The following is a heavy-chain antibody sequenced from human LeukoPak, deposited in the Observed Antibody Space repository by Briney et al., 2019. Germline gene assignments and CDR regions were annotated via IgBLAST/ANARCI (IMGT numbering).Heavy chain of an antibody. CDR2: IIPIFGTA. CDR3: AREGGFLEWLPPFDP. J-gene: IGHJ5*02. D-gene: IGHD3-3*01. Sequence: SVKVSCKASGGTFSSYAISWVRQAPRQGLEWMGGIIPIFGTANYAQKFQGRVTITADESTSTAYMELSSLRSEDTAVYYCAREGGFLEWLPPFDPWGQGTLVTVSS. V-gene: IGHV1-69*13. CDR1: GGTFSSYA.